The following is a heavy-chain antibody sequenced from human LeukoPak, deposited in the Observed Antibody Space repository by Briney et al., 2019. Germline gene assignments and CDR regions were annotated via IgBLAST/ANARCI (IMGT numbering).Heavy chain of an antibody. Sequence: SETLSLTCTVSGGSISSYYRSWIRQPAGKGLEWIGRIYSSGSTNYNPSLKSRVTMSGDTSKNQISLKLSSVTAADTAVYYCARGGISTSLDYWGQGTLVTVSS. CDR1: GGSISSYY. D-gene: IGHD2-2*01. CDR3: ARGGISTSLDY. CDR2: IYSSGST. J-gene: IGHJ4*02. V-gene: IGHV4-4*07.